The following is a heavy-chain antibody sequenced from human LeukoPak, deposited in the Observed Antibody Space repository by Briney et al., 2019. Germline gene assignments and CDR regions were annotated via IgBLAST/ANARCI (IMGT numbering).Heavy chain of an antibody. Sequence: SETLSLTCGVHGGSFSSYYWTWIRQSPGKGLEWIGEIYQSGSTNYNPSLKSRVTISVDTSKNQFSQKLSSVTAADTAVYYCARVEGSQMATTPWGQGTLVTVSS. J-gene: IGHJ5*02. V-gene: IGHV4-34*01. CDR1: GGSFSSYY. CDR2: IYQSGST. CDR3: ARVEGSQMATTP. D-gene: IGHD5-24*01.